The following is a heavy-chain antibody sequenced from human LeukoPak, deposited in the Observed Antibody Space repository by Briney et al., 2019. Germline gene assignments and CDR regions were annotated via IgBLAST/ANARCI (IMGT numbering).Heavy chain of an antibody. CDR1: GYTFTSYD. CDR3: ARVVRGSTPDY. CDR2: MNPNSGNT. D-gene: IGHD6-25*01. J-gene: IGHJ4*02. V-gene: IGHV1-8*01. Sequence: GSVKVSCKASGYTFTSYDINWVRQATGQGLEWMGWMNPNSGNTGYAQKFQGRVTMTRNTSISTAYMELSSLRSDDTAVYYCARVVRGSTPDYWGQGTLVTVSS.